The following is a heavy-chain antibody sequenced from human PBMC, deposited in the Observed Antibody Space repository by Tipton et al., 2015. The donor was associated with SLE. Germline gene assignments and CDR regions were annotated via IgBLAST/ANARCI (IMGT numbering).Heavy chain of an antibody. CDR3: AARSGYYYNGAFDI. J-gene: IGHJ3*02. CDR2: VYPGDSET. V-gene: IGHV5-51*03. CDR1: GYSFTRSW. D-gene: IGHD3-22*01. Sequence: VQLVQSGAEVKKPGESLKISCMGSGYSFTRSWIGWVRQLPGKGLEWMAVVYPGDSETRYSPTLEDRVTISADKSISTAYLQWSSLEASDTAMYYCAARSGYYYNGAFDIWGQGTMVIVSS.